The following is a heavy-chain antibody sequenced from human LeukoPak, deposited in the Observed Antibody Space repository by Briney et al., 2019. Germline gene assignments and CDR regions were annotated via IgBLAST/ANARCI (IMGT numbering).Heavy chain of an antibody. V-gene: IGHV1-2*04. CDR2: INPSGGST. CDR3: ARGRGYSYGTPDY. Sequence: ASVKVSCKASGYTFTSYYMHWVRQAPGQGLEWMGIINPSGGSTNYAQKFQGWVTMTRDTSISTAYMELSRLRSDDTAVYYCARGRGYSYGTPDYWGQGTLVTVSS. D-gene: IGHD5-18*01. CDR1: GYTFTSYY. J-gene: IGHJ4*02.